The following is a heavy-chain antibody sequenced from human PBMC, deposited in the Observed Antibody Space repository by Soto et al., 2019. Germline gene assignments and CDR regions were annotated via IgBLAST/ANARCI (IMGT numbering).Heavy chain of an antibody. V-gene: IGHV5-51*01. CDR2: INPGDSDA. CDR1: GYSFTNYW. D-gene: IGHD2-2*01. Sequence: GESLKISCKGSGYSFTNYWIAWVRQMPGNGLEWMGVINPGDSDARYSPSFQGQVTISVDKSINTAYLQWSSLKASDTAMYFCARPMDVHRTVYYAIWGQGTPVTV. CDR3: ARPMDVHRTVYYAI. J-gene: IGHJ4*02.